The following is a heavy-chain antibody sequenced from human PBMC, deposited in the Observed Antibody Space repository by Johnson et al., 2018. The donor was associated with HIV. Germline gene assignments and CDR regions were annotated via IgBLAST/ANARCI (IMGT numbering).Heavy chain of an antibody. CDR2: ISYDGTKK. CDR1: GFTFISYT. CDR3: AKDRTNLGYDSFDV. Sequence: QVQLVESGGGVVQPGRSLRLSCAASGFTFISYTMHWVRQAPGKGLESVALISYDGTKKYSADSVKGRFTIFRDNSENTLYLQMNRLRAEDTAGYFCAKDRTNLGYDSFDVWGQGTTVTVSS. J-gene: IGHJ3*01. V-gene: IGHV3-30*04. D-gene: IGHD3-16*01.